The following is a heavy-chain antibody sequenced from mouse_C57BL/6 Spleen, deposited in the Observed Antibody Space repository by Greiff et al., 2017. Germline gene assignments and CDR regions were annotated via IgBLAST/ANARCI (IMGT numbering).Heavy chain of an antibody. V-gene: IGHV8-12*01. CDR3: ARVANWDLYWYFDV. CDR1: GFSLSTSGMG. Sequence: QVTLKESGPGILQSSQTLSLTCSFSGFSLSTSGMGVSWIRQPSGKGLEWLAHIYWDDDKRYNPSLKSRLTISKDTSRNQVFLKITSVDTADTATYYCARVANWDLYWYFDVWGTGTTVTVSS. D-gene: IGHD4-1*01. J-gene: IGHJ1*03. CDR2: IYWDDDK.